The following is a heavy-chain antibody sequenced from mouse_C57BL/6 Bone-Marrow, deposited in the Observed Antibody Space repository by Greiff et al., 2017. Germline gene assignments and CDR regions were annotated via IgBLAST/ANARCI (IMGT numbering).Heavy chain of an antibody. V-gene: IGHV1-42*01. Sequence: DVQLQQSGPELVKPGASVKISCKASGYSFTGYYMNWVKQSPEKSLEWIGEINPSTGGTTYNQKFKAKATLTVDKSSSTAYMQLKSLTSEDSAVYYCARGVYYYGSSGFAYWGQGTLVTVSA. CDR1: GYSFTGYY. CDR2: INPSTGGT. CDR3: ARGVYYYGSSGFAY. J-gene: IGHJ3*01. D-gene: IGHD1-1*01.